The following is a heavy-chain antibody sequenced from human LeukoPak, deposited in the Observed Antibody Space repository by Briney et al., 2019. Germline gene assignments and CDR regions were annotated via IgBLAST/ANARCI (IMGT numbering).Heavy chain of an antibody. D-gene: IGHD3-10*01. CDR3: SKDRTTSGGAEGY. Sequence: GGSLRLSCAASVYTFSRCAISCVRQAPGEGLEWVSGLSDGGWTTNYADAVKGRFTISRDNSKNTLYLQMTSQRAEDTAIYYCSKDRTTSGGAEGYWGQGTLVTVS. CDR2: LSDGGWTT. V-gene: IGHV3-23*01. J-gene: IGHJ4*02. CDR1: VYTFSRCA.